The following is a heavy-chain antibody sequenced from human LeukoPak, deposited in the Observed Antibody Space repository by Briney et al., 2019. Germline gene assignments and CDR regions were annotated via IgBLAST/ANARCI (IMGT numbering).Heavy chain of an antibody. CDR1: GGSISSYY. Sequence: PSETLSLTCTVSGGSISSYYWSWIRQPPGKGLEWIGYIYYSGSTNYNPSLKSRVTISVDTSKNQFSLKLSSVTAADTAVYYCVAAGTNYYYYSMDVWGKGTTVTVSS. J-gene: IGHJ6*03. CDR2: IYYSGST. D-gene: IGHD6-13*01. CDR3: VAAGTNYYYYSMDV. V-gene: IGHV4-59*01.